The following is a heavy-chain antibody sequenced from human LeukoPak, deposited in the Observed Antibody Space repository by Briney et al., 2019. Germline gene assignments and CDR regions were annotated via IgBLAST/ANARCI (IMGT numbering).Heavy chain of an antibody. V-gene: IGHV3-53*01. J-gene: IGHJ6*02. Sequence: GGSLRLSCAASGFTVSSNYMSWVRQAPGRGLEWVSVIYSGGSTYYADSVEGRFTISRDNSKNTLYLQMNSLRAEDTAVYYCARDRRDGYNYYYYYGMDDWGQGTTVTVSS. CDR2: IYSGGST. D-gene: IGHD5-24*01. CDR3: ARDRRDGYNYYYYYGMDD. CDR1: GFTVSSNY.